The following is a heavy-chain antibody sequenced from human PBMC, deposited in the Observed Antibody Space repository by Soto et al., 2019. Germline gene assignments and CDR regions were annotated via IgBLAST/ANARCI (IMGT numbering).Heavy chain of an antibody. J-gene: IGHJ6*02. D-gene: IGHD1-26*01. CDR3: ARGELNYYYYYGMDV. Sequence: ASVKVSCKASGYTFTGYYMHWVRQAPGHGLEWMGWINPDNGGTKYAQKFQGRVTLTRDTSISTAFMELSRLGSDDTAVYYCARGELNYYYYYGMDVWGQGTTVTVSS. CDR2: INPDNGGT. CDR1: GYTFTGYY. V-gene: IGHV1-2*02.